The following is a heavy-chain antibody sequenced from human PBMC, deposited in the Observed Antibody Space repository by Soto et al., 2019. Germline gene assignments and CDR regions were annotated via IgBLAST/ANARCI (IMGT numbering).Heavy chain of an antibody. D-gene: IGHD2-2*01. CDR2: IFYTGTT. Sequence: NPSETLSLTCSVSGGSINYNSYYWGWIRQPPGKGLEWVGGIFYTGTTYYSPSLKDRVTIPVDTSKNSFSLNLTSVTAADTAVYFCARLVVVAPVANAWGQGTLVTVSS. J-gene: IGHJ5*02. CDR3: ARLVVVAPVANA. CDR1: GGSINYNSYY. V-gene: IGHV4-39*02.